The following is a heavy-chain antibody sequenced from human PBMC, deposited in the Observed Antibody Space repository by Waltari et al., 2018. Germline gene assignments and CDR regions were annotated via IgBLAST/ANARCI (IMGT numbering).Heavy chain of an antibody. Sequence: QVQLQESGPGLVKPSETLSLTCTVSGGSISSYYWSWIRQPPGKGLEWIGYIHYSGSTNYNPSLQSRVTMSIDTSKNQFSLELSSVTAADTAVYYCARAPGVRVGFDFWGQGTLVTVSS. J-gene: IGHJ4*02. D-gene: IGHD3-22*01. CDR3: ARAPGVRVGFDF. CDR1: GGSISSYY. CDR2: IHYSGST. V-gene: IGHV4-59*01.